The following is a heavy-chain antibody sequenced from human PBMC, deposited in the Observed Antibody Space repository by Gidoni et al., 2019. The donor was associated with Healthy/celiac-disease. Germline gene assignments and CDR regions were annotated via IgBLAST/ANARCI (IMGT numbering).Heavy chain of an antibody. D-gene: IGHD3-10*01. CDR3: ARDSPGGFGELPPFDY. Sequence: QLQLQESGPGLVKPSETLSLTCTVSGGSISSSRYYWGWIRQPPGKGLEWIGSIYYSGSTYYNPSLKSRVTISVDTSKNQFSLKLSSVTAADTAVYYCARDSPGGFGELPPFDYWGQGTLVTVSS. V-gene: IGHV4-39*07. CDR2: IYYSGST. CDR1: GGSISSSRYY. J-gene: IGHJ4*02.